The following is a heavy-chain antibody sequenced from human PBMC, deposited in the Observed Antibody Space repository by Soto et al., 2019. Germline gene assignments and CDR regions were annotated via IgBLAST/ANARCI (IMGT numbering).Heavy chain of an antibody. D-gene: IGHD3-10*01. J-gene: IGHJ3*02. CDR1: GFSFSDYF. Sequence: ASVKVSCKASGFSFSDYFMHWVRQAPGQGLEWMGIINPSGGSTSYAQKFQGRVTMTRDTSTSTVYMELSSLRSEDTAVYYCARASSTGAGGAFDIWGQGTMVTVSS. CDR3: ARASSTGAGGAFDI. CDR2: INPSGGST. V-gene: IGHV1-46*01.